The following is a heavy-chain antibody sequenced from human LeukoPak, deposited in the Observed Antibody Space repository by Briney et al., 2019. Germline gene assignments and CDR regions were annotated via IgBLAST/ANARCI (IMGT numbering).Heavy chain of an antibody. Sequence: SVKVSCKASGGTFSSYTISWVRQAPGQGLEWMGRVIPILGIANYAQKFQGRVTITADKSTSTAYMELSSLRSEDTAVYYCARSCSGGSCYEPDFDYWGQGTLVTVSS. CDR2: VIPILGIA. CDR3: ARSCSGGSCYEPDFDY. D-gene: IGHD2-15*01. V-gene: IGHV1-69*02. J-gene: IGHJ4*02. CDR1: GGTFSSYT.